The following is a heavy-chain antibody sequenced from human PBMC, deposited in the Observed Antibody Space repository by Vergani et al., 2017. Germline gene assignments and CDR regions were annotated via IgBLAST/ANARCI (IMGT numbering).Heavy chain of an antibody. V-gene: IGHV3-48*03. CDR1: GFTSAGYA. CDR2: ISSSGSTI. CDR3: ARDLRTGTPDY. Sequence: EVQLEESGGGLVLPGRSLRLSCVASGFTSAGYAMHWVRQAPGKGLEWVSYISSSGSTIYYADSVKGRFTISRDNAKNSLYLQMNSLRAEDTAVYYCARDLRTGTPDYWGQGTLVTVSS. J-gene: IGHJ4*02. D-gene: IGHD1-1*01.